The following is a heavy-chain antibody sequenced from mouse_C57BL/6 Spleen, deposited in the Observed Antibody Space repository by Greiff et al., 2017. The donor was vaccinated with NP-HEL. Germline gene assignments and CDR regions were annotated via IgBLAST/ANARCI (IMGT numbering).Heavy chain of an antibody. CDR3: ARMGGVGSFDY. V-gene: IGHV1-69*01. D-gene: IGHD1-1*01. CDR1: GYTFTSYW. Sequence: VQLQQPGAELVMPGASVKLSCKASGYTFTSYWMHWVKQRPGQGLEWIGEIDPSDSYTNYNQQFKGKSTLTVDKSSSTAYMQLSSLTSEDSAVYYCARMGGVGSFDYWGQGTTLTVSS. CDR2: IDPSDSYT. J-gene: IGHJ2*01.